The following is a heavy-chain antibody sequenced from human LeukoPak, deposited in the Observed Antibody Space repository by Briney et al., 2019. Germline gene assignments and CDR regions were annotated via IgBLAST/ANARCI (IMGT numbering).Heavy chain of an antibody. J-gene: IGHJ5*02. CDR3: ARDLYFGELLGGVDP. CDR2: IYSDGFT. Sequence: GRSLRLSCAASGFNVSINYTSCVRLAPGDWLEWDSVIYSDGFTYYADSVKGRFTISRDNTKNSLYLQMNSLRVEDTAVYYCARDLYFGELLGGVDPWGQGTLVTVSS. CDR1: GFNVSINY. V-gene: IGHV3-66*01. D-gene: IGHD3-10*01.